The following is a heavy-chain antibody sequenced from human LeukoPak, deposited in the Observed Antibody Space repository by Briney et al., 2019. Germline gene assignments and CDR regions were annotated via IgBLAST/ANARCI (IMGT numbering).Heavy chain of an antibody. D-gene: IGHD3-16*02. CDR2: IYYSGST. CDR3: ARHAYDYVWGSYHPGAFDI. CDR1: GGSISSRSYY. V-gene: IGHV4-39*01. Sequence: PSETLSLTCTVSGGSISSRSYYWGWIRQPPGKGLEWIGTIYYSGSTYYNPSLKSRVTISVDTSKNQFSLKLSSVTAADTAVYYCARHAYDYVWGSYHPGAFDIWGQGTMVTVSS. J-gene: IGHJ3*02.